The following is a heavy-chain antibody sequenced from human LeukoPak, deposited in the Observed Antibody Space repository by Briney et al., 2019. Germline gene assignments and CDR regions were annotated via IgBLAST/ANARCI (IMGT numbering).Heavy chain of an antibody. CDR2: IYYSGST. J-gene: IGHJ4*02. CDR1: GYSISSDYY. V-gene: IGHV4-38-2*02. CDR3: ASGSYRVIVDY. D-gene: IGHD1-26*01. Sequence: PSETLSLTCTVSGYSISSDYYWGWIRQPPGKGLEWIGSIYYSGSTYYNPSLKSRVTISVDTSKNQFSLKLSSVTAADTAVYYCASGSYRVIVDYWGQGTLVTVSS.